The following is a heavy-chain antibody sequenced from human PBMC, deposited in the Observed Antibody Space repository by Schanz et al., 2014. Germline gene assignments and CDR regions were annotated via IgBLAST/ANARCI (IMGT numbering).Heavy chain of an antibody. CDR2: ISSDGFNK. V-gene: IGHV3-30*04. D-gene: IGHD3-16*01. J-gene: IGHJ5*01. CDR3: AKDLYNYGIFDS. Sequence: QVQLVESGGGVVQPGGSLRLSCAASRFTFSTYAMHWVRQAPGKGLGWLAVISSDGFNKFYADSVKGRFTISRDNSKNTLYLQMNSLRTEDTAVYYCAKDLYNYGIFDSWGQGTLVTVSS. CDR1: RFTFSTYA.